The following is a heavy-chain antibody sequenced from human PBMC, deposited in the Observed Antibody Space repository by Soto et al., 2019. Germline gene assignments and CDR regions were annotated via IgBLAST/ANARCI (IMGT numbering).Heavy chain of an antibody. J-gene: IGHJ4*02. CDR2: IWYDGSKK. CDR1: GFTFRSHG. D-gene: IGHD2-2*01. Sequence: PGGSLRLSCAASGFTFRSHGIHWVRQAPGKGLEWVAVIWYDGSKKFYADSVKGRFTISRDSSNNTVHLQMNSLRAEDTAVYYCATMFSSRFDYWGQGTPVTVSS. V-gene: IGHV3-33*03. CDR3: ATMFSSRFDY.